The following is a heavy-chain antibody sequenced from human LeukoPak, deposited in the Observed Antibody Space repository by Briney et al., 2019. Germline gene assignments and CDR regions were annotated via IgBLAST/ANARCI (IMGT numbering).Heavy chain of an antibody. Sequence: PSETLSLTCAVYGGSFSGYYWSWIRQPPGKGLEWIGDINHSGSTNYNPSLKSRVTISVDTSKNQFSLKLSSVTAADTAVYYCARGNNLNYYGSGSYACDYWGQGTLVTVSS. CDR3: ARGNNLNYYGSGSYACDY. D-gene: IGHD3-10*01. V-gene: IGHV4-34*01. CDR2: INHSGST. CDR1: GGSFSGYY. J-gene: IGHJ4*02.